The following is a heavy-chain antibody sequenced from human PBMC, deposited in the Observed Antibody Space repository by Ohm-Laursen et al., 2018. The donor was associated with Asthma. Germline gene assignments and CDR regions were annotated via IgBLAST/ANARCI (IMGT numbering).Heavy chain of an antibody. V-gene: IGHV3-30*05. Sequence: SLRLSCTASGFTFISYSMNWVRQAPGKGLEWVAVGGRYYDGGHKYYADSVNGRFTVARDDSKNTLYLQMNSLRPDGTAVYYCARDVMEWYLPAFDFWGQGTLVTVSS. D-gene: IGHD3-3*01. CDR3: ARDVMEWYLPAFDF. J-gene: IGHJ4*02. CDR2: GGRYYDGGHK. CDR1: GFTFISYS.